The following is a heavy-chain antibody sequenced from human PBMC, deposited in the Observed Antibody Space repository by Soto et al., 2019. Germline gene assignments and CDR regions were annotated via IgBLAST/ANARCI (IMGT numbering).Heavy chain of an antibody. Sequence: GGSLRLSCAASGFTFSSYAMSWVRQAPGKWLEWVSAISGSGGSTYYADSVKGRFTISRDNSKNTLYLQMNSLRAEDTAVYYCAKVEVGGSGYFDYWGQGXLVTVSS. CDR3: AKVEVGGSGYFDY. V-gene: IGHV3-23*01. CDR1: GFTFSSYA. CDR2: ISGSGGST. D-gene: IGHD6-19*01. J-gene: IGHJ4*02.